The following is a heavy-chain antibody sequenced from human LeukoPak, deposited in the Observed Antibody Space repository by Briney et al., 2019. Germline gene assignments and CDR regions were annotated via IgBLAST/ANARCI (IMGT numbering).Heavy chain of an antibody. CDR3: ARAPRGYYDSSGYYHPFDY. V-gene: IGHV3-21*01. J-gene: IGHJ4*02. Sequence: PGGSLRLSCAASRFTFSSYSMNWVRQAPGKGLEWVSSISSSSSYIYYADSVKGRFTISRDNAKNSLYLQMNSLRAEDTAVYYCARAPRGYYDSSGYYHPFDYWGQGTLVTVSS. D-gene: IGHD3-22*01. CDR2: ISSSSSYI. CDR1: RFTFSSYS.